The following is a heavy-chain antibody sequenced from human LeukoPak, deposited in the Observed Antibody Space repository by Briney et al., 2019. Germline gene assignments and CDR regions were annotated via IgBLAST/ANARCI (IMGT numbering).Heavy chain of an antibody. V-gene: IGHV1-8*01. CDR1: GYTFTTYD. D-gene: IGHD2-2*01. CDR3: ARGQSTSNWTLGNFDY. Sequence: ASVKVSCKASGYTFTTYDINWVRQAPGQGLECMGWMNPNSGNTGYAQKFQGRVTITWDTSINTVYMELSSLRYEDTAVYYCARGQSTSNWTLGNFDYWGQGTLVTVSS. J-gene: IGHJ4*02. CDR2: MNPNSGNT.